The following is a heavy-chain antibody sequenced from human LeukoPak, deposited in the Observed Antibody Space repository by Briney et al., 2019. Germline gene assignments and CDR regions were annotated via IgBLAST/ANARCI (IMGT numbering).Heavy chain of an antibody. V-gene: IGHV1-46*01. CDR1: GYTFTSYY. Sequence: GASVKVSCKASGYTFTSYYVHWVRQAPGQGLEWMGIINPSGGSTSYAQKFQGRVTMTRDTSTSTVYMELSSLRSEDTAVYYCARDDGRDFWSGLYGVTHRPTYLYWGQGTLVTVSS. D-gene: IGHD3-3*01. CDR3: ARDDGRDFWSGLYGVTHRPTYLY. CDR2: INPSGGST. J-gene: IGHJ4*02.